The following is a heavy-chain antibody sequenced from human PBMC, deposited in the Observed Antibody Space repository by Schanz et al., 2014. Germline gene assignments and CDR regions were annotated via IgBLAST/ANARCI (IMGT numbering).Heavy chain of an antibody. CDR2: ISDSGTYT. Sequence: VQVVQSGGGLVKPGGSLRLSCAASGFVFGDYYMTWIRQAPGKGLEWLSYISDSGTYTNYADSVKGRFTISRDNAKNTLYLQMNTLRAEDTAVYYCARGGPAYYFDDWGQGTLVTVSS. V-gene: IGHV3-11*06. CDR3: ARGGPAYYFDD. CDR1: GFVFGDYY. J-gene: IGHJ4*02.